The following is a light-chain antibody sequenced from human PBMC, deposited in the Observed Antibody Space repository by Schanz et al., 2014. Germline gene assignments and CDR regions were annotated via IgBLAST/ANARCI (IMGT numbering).Light chain of an antibody. CDR3: QQYGSSPRT. CDR2: WAS. J-gene: IGKJ1*01. CDR1: QSVFDTSNNKNY. Sequence: DIVLTQSPDSLAVSLGERATIDCKSSQSVFDTSNNKNYLAWYQQKPGQPPKLLVYWASTRESGVPDRFSGSGSGTDFTLTISSLEPEDFAVYYCQQYGSSPRTFGQGTKVEIK. V-gene: IGKV4-1*01.